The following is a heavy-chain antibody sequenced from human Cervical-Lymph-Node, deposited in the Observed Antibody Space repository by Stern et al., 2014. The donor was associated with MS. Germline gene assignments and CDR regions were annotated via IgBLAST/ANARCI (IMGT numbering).Heavy chain of an antibody. V-gene: IGHV3-74*02. D-gene: IGHD2-2*01. CDR2: INSDGSST. CDR3: ARASDDIVVASAAIGDYYFDY. Sequence: EVQLEESGGGLVQPGGSLRLSCAGSGFTFSRYWMHWVRQAPGKGLGWVSRINSDGSSTSYGDSVKGRFTISRDNAKNTLYLQMNSLRAEDTAVYHCARASDDIVVASAAIGDYYFDYWGQGTLVTVSS. J-gene: IGHJ4*02. CDR1: GFTFSRYW.